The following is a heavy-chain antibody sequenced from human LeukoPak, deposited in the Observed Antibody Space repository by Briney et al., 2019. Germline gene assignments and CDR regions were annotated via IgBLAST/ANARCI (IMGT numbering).Heavy chain of an antibody. CDR2: ISANGGGT. J-gene: IGHJ4*02. CDR1: GFIFSSYA. V-gene: IGHV3-23*01. D-gene: IGHD6-13*01. Sequence: GGSLRLSCAASGFIFSSYAMSWVRQAPGKGLEWVSAISANGGGTYYADSVKGRFTISRDNSKNTLYLQMNSLRAEDTAVYYCAKGSSPFDYWGQGTLVTVSS. CDR3: AKGSSPFDY.